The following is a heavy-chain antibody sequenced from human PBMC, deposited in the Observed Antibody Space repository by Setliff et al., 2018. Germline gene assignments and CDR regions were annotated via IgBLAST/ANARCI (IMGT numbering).Heavy chain of an antibody. CDR2: ISAYNGNT. CDR3: ARVLVGAKDPGANWFDP. V-gene: IGHV1-18*01. CDR1: GYTFTSYG. J-gene: IGHJ5*02. D-gene: IGHD1-26*01. Sequence: ASVKVSCKASGYTFTSYGFSWVRQAPGQGLEWMGWISAYNGNTNYAQKLQGRVTMTTDTSTSTAYMELRSLRSDDTAVYYCARVLVGAKDPGANWFDPWGQGTLVTVSS.